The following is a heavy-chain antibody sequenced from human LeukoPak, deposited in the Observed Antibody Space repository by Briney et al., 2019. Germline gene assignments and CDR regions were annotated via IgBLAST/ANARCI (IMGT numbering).Heavy chain of an antibody. CDR3: AKDPPYSSSARHTSGSDY. D-gene: IGHD6-6*01. V-gene: IGHV3-23*01. CDR2: ISGSGGST. CDR1: GFTFSSYA. J-gene: IGHJ4*02. Sequence: GGSLRLSCAASGFTFSSYAMSWVRQAPGKGLEWVSAISGSGGSTYYADSVKGRFTISRDNSKNTLYPQMNSLRAEDTAVYYCAKDPPYSSSARHTSGSDYWGQGTLVTVSS.